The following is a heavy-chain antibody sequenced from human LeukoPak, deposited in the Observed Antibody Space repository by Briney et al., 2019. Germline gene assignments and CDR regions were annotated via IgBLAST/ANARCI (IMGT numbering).Heavy chain of an antibody. CDR1: GYSISSGYY. Sequence: ASETLSLTCTVSGYSISSGYYWGWIRQPPGTGLEWIGSIYHSGGIYYNPSLQSRVTISVDTSKNQFSLKLSSVTAADTAVYYCARSYGGYYYDAFDIWGQGTMVTVSS. CDR2: IYHSGGI. V-gene: IGHV4-38-2*02. D-gene: IGHD3-22*01. J-gene: IGHJ3*02. CDR3: ARSYGGYYYDAFDI.